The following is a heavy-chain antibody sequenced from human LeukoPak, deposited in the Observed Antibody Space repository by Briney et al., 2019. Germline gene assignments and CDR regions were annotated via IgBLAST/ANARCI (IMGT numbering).Heavy chain of an antibody. CDR2: ISSSGSTI. J-gene: IGHJ4*02. D-gene: IGHD6-19*01. CDR3: TRVGGGDGSGWSTTDY. V-gene: IGHV3-48*03. CDR1: GFTFSSYE. Sequence: GGSLRLSCAASGFTFSSYEMNWVRQAPGKGLEWVSYISSSGSTIYYADSVKGRFTISRDNAKNSLYLQMNSLRVEDTAMYYCTRVGGGDGSGWSTTDYWGQGTLVTISS.